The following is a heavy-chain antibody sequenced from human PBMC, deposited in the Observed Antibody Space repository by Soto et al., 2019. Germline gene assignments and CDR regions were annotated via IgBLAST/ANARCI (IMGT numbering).Heavy chain of an antibody. Sequence: QPGGSLRLSCAASGFTFGDYWMTWVRQAPGKGLEWVADLKRDGRERYYVDSVKGRFSVSRDNAKNSLYLQMNNLRPEDTAVYYCARDVYEILGRVVRRLDSWGQGTLVTVSS. J-gene: IGHJ4*02. CDR3: ARDVYEILGRVVRRLDS. D-gene: IGHD2-8*01. CDR1: GFTFGDYW. CDR2: LKRDGRER. V-gene: IGHV3-7*03.